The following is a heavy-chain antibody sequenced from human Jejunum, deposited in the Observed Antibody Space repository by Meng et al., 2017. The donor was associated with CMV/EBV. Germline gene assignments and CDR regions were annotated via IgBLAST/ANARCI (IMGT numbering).Heavy chain of an antibody. D-gene: IGHD2-21*01. J-gene: IGHJ4*02. V-gene: IGHV1-2*02. CDR1: YTFTGFY. Sequence: YTFTGFYINWVRQAPGQGLEWMGWTKPNNGGTNYAPKFQGRVTMTSDTSTSTAYMDLSRLTSDDTAVYYCTRDLYCGGNCYSAVDYWGQGTLVTVSS. CDR2: TKPNNGGT. CDR3: TRDLYCGGNCYSAVDY.